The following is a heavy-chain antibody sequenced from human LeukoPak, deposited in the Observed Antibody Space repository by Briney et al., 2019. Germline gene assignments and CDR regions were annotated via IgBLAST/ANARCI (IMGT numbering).Heavy chain of an antibody. CDR1: GFTFSSYG. CDR2: IWYDGSNK. CDR3: ARDGYSGYDLFDY. Sequence: PGRSLRLSCAASGFTFSSYGMHWVRQAPGKGLEWVAVIWYDGSNKYYADSVKGRFTISRDNSKNTLYLQMNSLRAEDTAVYYCARDGYSGYDLFDYWGQGTLVTVSS. V-gene: IGHV3-33*01. J-gene: IGHJ4*02. D-gene: IGHD5-12*01.